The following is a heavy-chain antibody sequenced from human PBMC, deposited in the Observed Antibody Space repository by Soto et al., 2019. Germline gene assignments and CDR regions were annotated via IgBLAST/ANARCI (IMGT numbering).Heavy chain of an antibody. J-gene: IGHJ5*02. D-gene: IGHD3-10*01. CDR1: GYTFTSYG. CDR3: ARGVGSGSYYNQYNWFDP. V-gene: IGHV1-18*01. Sequence: RASVKVSCKASGYTFTSYGISWVRQAPGQGLEWMGWINVYNGNTKYAQKVQGRVTMTTDTSTSTAYMELRSLRSDDTAVYYCARGVGSGSYYNQYNWFDPWGQGTLVTVSS. CDR2: INVYNGNT.